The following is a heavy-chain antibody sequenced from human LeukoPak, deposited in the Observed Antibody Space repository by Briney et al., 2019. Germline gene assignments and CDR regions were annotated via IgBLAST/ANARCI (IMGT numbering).Heavy chain of an antibody. V-gene: IGHV1-2*02. CDR2: INPNSGGT. CDR1: GYTSPFYG. CDR3: ASASNYYYYMDV. Sequence: ASVKVSCKVSGYTSPFYGITWVRQAPGQGLEWMGWINPNSGGTNYAQKFQGRVTMTRDTSISTAYMELSRLRSDDTAVYYCASASNYYYYMDVWGKGTTVTVSS. J-gene: IGHJ6*03.